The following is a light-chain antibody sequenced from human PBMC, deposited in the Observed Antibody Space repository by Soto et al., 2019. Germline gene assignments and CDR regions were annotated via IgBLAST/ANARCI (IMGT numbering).Light chain of an antibody. CDR3: QQYGRSPPWT. CDR2: GAS. V-gene: IGKV3-20*01. Sequence: EIVLTQSPGTLSLSPGETATLSCRAGQSVSSTYLAWYQQKPGQAPRLLIYGASSRVTGIPDRFSGSGSGTDFTLTISRLEPEDFAVYYCQQYGRSPPWTFGQGTKVEI. J-gene: IGKJ1*01. CDR1: QSVSSTY.